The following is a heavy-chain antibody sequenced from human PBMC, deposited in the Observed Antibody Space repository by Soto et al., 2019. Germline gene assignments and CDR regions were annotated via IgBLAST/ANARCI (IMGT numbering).Heavy chain of an antibody. V-gene: IGHV3-7*04. J-gene: IGHJ4*01. CDR1: GFTFSSYW. Sequence: PGGSRRRSCAASGFTFSSYWMSWVRQAPGKGLEWVANIKQDGSEKYYVDSVKGRFTLSRDNAKNSLQLQMNSLRAEDTAIYFCARVAYGNGRIFDYWGRGTLVTVSS. CDR3: ARVAYGNGRIFDY. CDR2: IKQDGSEK. D-gene: IGHD3-10*01.